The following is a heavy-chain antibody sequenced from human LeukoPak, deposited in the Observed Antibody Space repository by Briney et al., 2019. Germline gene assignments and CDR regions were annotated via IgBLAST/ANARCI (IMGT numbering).Heavy chain of an antibody. D-gene: IGHD6-19*01. CDR1: GYTLTELS. Sequence: GASVKVSCKVSGYTLTELSMHWVRQAPGKGLEWMGGFDPEDGETIYAQKFQGRVTMTEDTSTDTAHMELSSLRSEDTAVYYCATDLLSVAGTSDYWGQGTLVTVSS. V-gene: IGHV1-24*01. CDR2: FDPEDGET. CDR3: ATDLLSVAGTSDY. J-gene: IGHJ4*02.